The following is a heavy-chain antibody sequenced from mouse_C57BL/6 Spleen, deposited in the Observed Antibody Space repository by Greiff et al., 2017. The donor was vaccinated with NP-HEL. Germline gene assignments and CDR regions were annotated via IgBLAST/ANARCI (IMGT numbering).Heavy chain of an antibody. J-gene: IGHJ3*01. CDR2: INPYNGGT. Sequence: EVQLQQSGPVLVKPGASVKMSCKASGYTFTDYYMNWVKQSHGKSLEWIGVINPYNGGTSYNQKFKGKATLTVDTSSSTAYMELNSLTSEDSAVYYCAREGTGTEAWCAYWGQGTLVTVSA. D-gene: IGHD4-1*01. V-gene: IGHV1-19*01. CDR3: AREGTGTEAWCAY. CDR1: GYTFTDYY.